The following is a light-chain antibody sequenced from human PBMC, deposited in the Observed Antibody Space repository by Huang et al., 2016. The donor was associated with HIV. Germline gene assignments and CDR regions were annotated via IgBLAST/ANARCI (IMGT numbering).Light chain of an antibody. CDR3: QQHGSSPT. CDR2: GAS. Sequence: IVLTQSPGTLSLSPGERATLSCRASQSVSGNYLGWYQQRPGQAPRLLIYGASSRATGSPDRFSGSGSGTDFTLTITRLEPEDFAVYYCQQHGSSPTFGQGTKVEIK. V-gene: IGKV3-20*01. J-gene: IGKJ1*01. CDR1: QSVSGNY.